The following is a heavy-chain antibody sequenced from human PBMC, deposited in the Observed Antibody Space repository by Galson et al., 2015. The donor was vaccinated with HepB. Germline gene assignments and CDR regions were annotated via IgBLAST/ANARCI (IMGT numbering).Heavy chain of an antibody. CDR2: ISNSGGTT. J-gene: IGHJ4*02. D-gene: IGHD5-12*01. V-gene: IGHV3-23*01. CDR1: GFTFRNHA. CDR3: AKDQCVFYGYDDY. Sequence: SLRLSCAASGFTFRNHAMSWVRQAPGKGPEWVSSISNSGGTTYYADSVKGRFTISRDNSRNTLYLQMNSLRAADTALYYCAKDQCVFYGYDDYWGQGTRVTVSS.